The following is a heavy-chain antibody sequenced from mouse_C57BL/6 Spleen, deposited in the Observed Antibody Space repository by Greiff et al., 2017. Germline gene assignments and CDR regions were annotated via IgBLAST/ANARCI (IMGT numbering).Heavy chain of an antibody. D-gene: IGHD3-2*02. CDR2: IYPGDGDT. CDR1: GYAFSSSW. CDR3: ARQNQAGAY. J-gene: IGHJ3*01. Sequence: VKLQESGPELVKPGASVKISCKASGYAFSSSWMNWVKQRPGKGLEWIGRIYPGDGDTNYNGKFKGKATLTADKSSSTAYMQLSSLTSEDSAVYFCARQNQAGAYWGQGTLVTVSA. V-gene: IGHV1-82*01.